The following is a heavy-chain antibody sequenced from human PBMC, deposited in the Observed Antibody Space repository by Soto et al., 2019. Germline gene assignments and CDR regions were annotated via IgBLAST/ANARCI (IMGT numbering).Heavy chain of an antibody. CDR3: ARDDILVIPGGSYNYGMDV. J-gene: IGHJ6*02. D-gene: IGHD2-2*01. CDR2: VAYEGRSK. Sequence: QVQLVESGGGVVQPGRSLRLSCAASGFTFSDYAMHWVRQAPGRGLEWVAVVAYEGRSKYYADSVKGRFTISRDNSRTTVYLQMNSLRDEDTAMYYCARDDILVIPGGSYNYGMDVWGHGTTVTVSS. CDR1: GFTFSDYA. V-gene: IGHV3-30*04.